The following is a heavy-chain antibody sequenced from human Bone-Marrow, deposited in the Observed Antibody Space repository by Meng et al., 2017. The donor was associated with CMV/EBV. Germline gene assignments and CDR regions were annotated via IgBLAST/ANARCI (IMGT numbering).Heavy chain of an antibody. Sequence: ASVKVSCKASGYTFTNYDINWVRQAPGQGLEWMGWISPVTYVTNYAQKFQGRVTMTKDTSISTAYMELTGLTFDDTAAYFCARALPIAVAGNHFDVWGQGTSVTVSS. CDR2: ISPVTYVT. CDR3: ARALPIAVAGNHFDV. D-gene: IGHD6-19*01. CDR1: GYTFTNYD. J-gene: IGHJ4*02. V-gene: IGHV1-2*02.